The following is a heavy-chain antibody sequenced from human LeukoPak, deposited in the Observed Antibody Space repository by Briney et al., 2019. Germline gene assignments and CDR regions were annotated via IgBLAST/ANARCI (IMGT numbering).Heavy chain of an antibody. Sequence: GGSLRLSCAAPGFTFSSYAMHWVRQAPGKGLEWVAVISYDGSNKYYADSVKGRFTISRDNSKNTLYLQMNSLRAEDTAVYYCARVGSDWFDPWGQGILVSVSS. CDR2: ISYDGSNK. CDR3: ARVGSDWFDP. CDR1: GFTFSSYA. D-gene: IGHD3-16*01. V-gene: IGHV3-30*04. J-gene: IGHJ5*02.